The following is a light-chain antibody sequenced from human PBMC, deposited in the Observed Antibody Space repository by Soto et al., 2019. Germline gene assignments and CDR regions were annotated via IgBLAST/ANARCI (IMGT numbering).Light chain of an antibody. CDR1: QSINNN. CDR2: GAS. V-gene: IGKV3-15*01. J-gene: IGKJ2*01. CDR3: QQYNNRPPDT. Sequence: DIVMTQSPATLSVSPGERATLSCRASQSINNNLAWYQQKPGQAPRLLVYGASTRAAGIPARFSGSGSGTEVSLPISSLQSEDFAVYYCQQYNNRPPDTFGQGTKLEIK.